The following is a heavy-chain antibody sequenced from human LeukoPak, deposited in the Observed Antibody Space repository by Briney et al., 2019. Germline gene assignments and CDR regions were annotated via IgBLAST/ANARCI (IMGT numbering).Heavy chain of an antibody. Sequence: PGGSLRLSCAASGFTFSSYWMSWVRQAPGKGLEWVANIKQDGSEKYYADSVKGRFTISRDNAKNSVYLQMNSLRVEDTAVYYCARERWYLDYWGQGTLVTVSS. D-gene: IGHD4-23*01. CDR3: ARERWYLDY. V-gene: IGHV3-7*05. CDR1: GFTFSSYW. CDR2: IKQDGSEK. J-gene: IGHJ4*02.